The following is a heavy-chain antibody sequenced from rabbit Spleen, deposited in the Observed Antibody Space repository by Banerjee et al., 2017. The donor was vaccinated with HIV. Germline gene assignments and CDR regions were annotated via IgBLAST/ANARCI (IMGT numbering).Heavy chain of an antibody. CDR3: ARDLADVIGWNLHL. Sequence: QSLEESGGDLVKPGASLTLTCTASGFTLSSYNMCWFRQAPGKGPEWIACIDGGSSGSTWYASWAKGQFTISKTSSTTVTLQMTSLTAADTATYFCARDLADVIGWNLHLWGPGTLVTVS. CDR2: IDGGSSGST. J-gene: IGHJ6*01. D-gene: IGHD1-1*01. V-gene: IGHV1S40*01. CDR1: GFTLSSYN.